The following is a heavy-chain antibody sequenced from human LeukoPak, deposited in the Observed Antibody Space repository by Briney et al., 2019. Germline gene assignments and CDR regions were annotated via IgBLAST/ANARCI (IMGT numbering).Heavy chain of an antibody. CDR1: GFTFSSYA. J-gene: IGHJ4*02. CDR3: ARNLGPHCTNGVCYGAGY. V-gene: IGHV3-30*04. Sequence: PGRSLRLSCAASGFTFSSYAMHWVRQAPGKGLEWVAVISYDGSNKYYADSAKGRFTISRDNSKNTLYLQMNSLRAEDTAVYYCARNLGPHCTNGVCYGAGYWGQGTLVTVSS. CDR2: ISYDGSNK. D-gene: IGHD2-8*01.